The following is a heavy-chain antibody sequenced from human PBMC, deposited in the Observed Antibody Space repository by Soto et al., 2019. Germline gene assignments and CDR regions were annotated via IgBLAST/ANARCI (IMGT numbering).Heavy chain of an antibody. CDR1: GGFINSGDYH. D-gene: IGHD3-10*01. J-gene: IGHJ6*02. CDR3: ARDSSTPYGGMDV. V-gene: IGHV4-30-4*01. CDR2: IYYSAST. Sequence: SETLSLTCTVSGGFINSGDYHWTWIRQFPGKGLQWIGGIYYSASTYYNPALVSRITISLDTSKNQFSLKLTSVTAADTAVYSCARDSSTPYGGMDVWGQGTRVTVSS.